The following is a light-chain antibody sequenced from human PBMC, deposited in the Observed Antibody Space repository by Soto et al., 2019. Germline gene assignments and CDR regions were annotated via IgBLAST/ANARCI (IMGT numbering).Light chain of an antibody. Sequence: QSALTQPASVSGSPGQSITISCTGTISDVGGYNFVSWYQQYPGKAPKLMICDVSNRPSGVSNRFSGSKSGNTASLTISGLLAEDEADYYCSSVTGSNYVFGTGTKVTVL. V-gene: IGLV2-14*03. CDR2: DVS. J-gene: IGLJ1*01. CDR1: ISDVGGYNF. CDR3: SSVTGSNYV.